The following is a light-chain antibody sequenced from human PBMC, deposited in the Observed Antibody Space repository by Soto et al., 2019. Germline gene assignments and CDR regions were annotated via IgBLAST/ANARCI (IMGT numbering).Light chain of an antibody. CDR1: QSVSSSY. CDR2: GAS. V-gene: IGKV3-15*01. CDR3: QQYNNWPIT. J-gene: IGKJ4*01. Sequence: EIVLTQSPGTLSLSPVERATLSCMASQSVSSSYLAWYQQKPGQAPRLLIYGASTRATGIPARFSGSGSGTEFTLTISSLQSEDFAVYYCQQYNNWPITFGGGTKVDIK.